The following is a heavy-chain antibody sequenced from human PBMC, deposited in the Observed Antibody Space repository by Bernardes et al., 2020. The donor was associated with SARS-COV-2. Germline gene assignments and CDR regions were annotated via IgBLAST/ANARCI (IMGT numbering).Heavy chain of an antibody. CDR1: GYTFTSYG. J-gene: IGHJ6*02. V-gene: IGHV1-18*01. Sequence: ASVKVSCKASGYTFTSYGLSWVRQAPGQGLEWMGWISAYNGNTNYAQKLQGRVTMTTDTSTSTAYMELKSLRSDDTAVYYCARGLITIFGGGTQTDYYGTDVWGQGTTVTVSS. CDR2: ISAYNGNT. CDR3: ARGLITIFGGGTQTDYYGTDV. D-gene: IGHD3-3*01.